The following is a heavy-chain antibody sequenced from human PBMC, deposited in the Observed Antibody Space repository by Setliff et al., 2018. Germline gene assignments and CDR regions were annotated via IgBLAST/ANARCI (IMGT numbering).Heavy chain of an antibody. V-gene: IGHV1-18*01. CDR3: LRLVRYCTKIACQATSGDEV. D-gene: IGHD2-8*01. Sequence: ASVKVSCKASGYTLSNSILSWVRQAPGQGLEWVGWISAYNGKTYFAQEFQDRITLTTDTSTNTGYLELRGLRSDDTAVYYCLRLVRYCTKIACQATSGDEVWGLGTLVTVS. J-gene: IGHJ4*02. CDR2: ISAYNGKT. CDR1: GYTLSNSI.